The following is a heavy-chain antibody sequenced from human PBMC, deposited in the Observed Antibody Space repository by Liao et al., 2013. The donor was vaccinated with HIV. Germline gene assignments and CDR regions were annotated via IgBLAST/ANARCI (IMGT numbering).Heavy chain of an antibody. CDR3: ARGSNWGSYFDY. CDR1: GGSISSSSYY. J-gene: IGHJ4*02. CDR2: IYYSGST. V-gene: IGHV4-39*07. Sequence: QLQLQESGPGLVKPSETLSLTCTVSGGSISSSSYYWGWIRQPPGKGLEWIGSIYYSGSTYYNPSLKSRVTISVDTSKNQFSLKLSSVTAADTAVYYCARGSNWGSYFDYWGLGTLVAVSP. D-gene: IGHD7-27*01.